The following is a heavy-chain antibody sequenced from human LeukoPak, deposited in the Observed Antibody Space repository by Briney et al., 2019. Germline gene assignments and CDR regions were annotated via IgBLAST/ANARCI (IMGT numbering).Heavy chain of an antibody. CDR2: INPNSGGT. D-gene: IGHD3-16*01. CDR3: ARDGGLRSPFVDY. CDR1: GYTFTGYY. V-gene: IGHV1-2*04. J-gene: IGHJ4*02. Sequence: ASVKVSCKASGYTFTGYYMHWVRRAPGQGLEWMGWINPNSGGTNYAQKFQGWVTMTRDTSISTAYMELSRLRSDDTAVYYCARDGGLRSPFVDYWGQGTLVTVSS.